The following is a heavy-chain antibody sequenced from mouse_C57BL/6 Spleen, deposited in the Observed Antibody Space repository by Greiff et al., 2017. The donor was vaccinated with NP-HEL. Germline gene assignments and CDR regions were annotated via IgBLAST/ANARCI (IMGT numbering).Heavy chain of an antibody. Sequence: QVQLQQSGAELVKPGASVKISCKASGYAFSSYWMNWVKQRPGKGLEWIGQIYPGDGDTNYNGKFKGKATLTADKSSSTAYMQLSSLTSEDSAVYFCARELTGTVYFDYWGQGTTLTVSS. CDR1: GYAFSSYW. J-gene: IGHJ2*01. CDR2: IYPGDGDT. CDR3: ARELTGTVYFDY. D-gene: IGHD4-1*01. V-gene: IGHV1-80*01.